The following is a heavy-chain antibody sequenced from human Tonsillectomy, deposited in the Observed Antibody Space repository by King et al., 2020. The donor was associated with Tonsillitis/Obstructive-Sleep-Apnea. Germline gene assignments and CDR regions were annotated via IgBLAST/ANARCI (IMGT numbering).Heavy chain of an antibody. CDR1: GYTFSAYH. V-gene: IGHV1-2*06. Sequence: QLVQSGAEVKKPGASVKVSCKASGYTFSAYHMHWVRQAPGQGLEWMGRINPNSGATYYAQKFQGRVTMTRDTSISTAYMELSRLRSDDTAMYYCAGQPIVQSDYYYHYMDVWGKGTTITVSS. CDR3: AGQPIVQSDYYYHYMDV. D-gene: IGHD1-26*01. J-gene: IGHJ6*03. CDR2: INPNSGAT.